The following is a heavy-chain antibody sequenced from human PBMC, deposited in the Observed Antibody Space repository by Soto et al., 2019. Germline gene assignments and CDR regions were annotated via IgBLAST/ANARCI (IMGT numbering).Heavy chain of an antibody. J-gene: IGHJ4*02. D-gene: IGHD1-7*01. CDR3: AREGYNWNYKGDY. CDR2: ISSSSSYI. CDR1: GFTFSSYS. V-gene: IGHV3-21*01. Sequence: EVQLVESGGGLVKPGGSLRLSCAASGFTFSSYSMNWVRQAPGKGLEWVSSISSSSSYIYYADSVKGRFTISRDNAKNSLSLQMNSLRAEETAVYYCAREGYNWNYKGDYWGQGTLVTVSS.